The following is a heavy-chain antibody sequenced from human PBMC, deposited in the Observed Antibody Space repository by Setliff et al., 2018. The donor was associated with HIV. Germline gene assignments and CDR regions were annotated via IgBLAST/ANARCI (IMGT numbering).Heavy chain of an antibody. Sequence: PGESLKISCKDSGYTFSNYCIAWVRQVPGKGLEWMGIIYPGNSDTTYSPSFQGQVTISADKSISTAYLQWSSLKASDTAIYYCARHPIHTYGYGAFDFWGRGTLVTVSS. CDR1: GYTFSNYC. D-gene: IGHD5-18*01. CDR3: ARHPIHTYGYGAFDF. J-gene: IGHJ4*02. V-gene: IGHV5-51*01. CDR2: IYPGNSDT.